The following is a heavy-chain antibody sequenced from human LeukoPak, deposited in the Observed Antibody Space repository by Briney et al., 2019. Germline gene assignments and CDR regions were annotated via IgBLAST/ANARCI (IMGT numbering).Heavy chain of an antibody. V-gene: IGHV3-74*01. CDR2: INEDGSTT. D-gene: IGHD1-26*01. CDR1: GFTFSSNW. J-gene: IGHJ4*02. CDR3: VRDLGGRSGH. Sequence: GGSLRLSCAASGFTFSSNWMHWVRQEPGKGLVGVSRINEDGSTTNYADSVKGRSTIFRDNAKNTLCLQMNSLRAEDTAVYYCVRDLGGRSGHWGQGTLVTVSS.